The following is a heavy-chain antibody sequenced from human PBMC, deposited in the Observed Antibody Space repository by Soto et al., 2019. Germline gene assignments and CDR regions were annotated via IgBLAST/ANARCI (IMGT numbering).Heavy chain of an antibody. CDR3: ARVRLRDFGGTLIRGVIMGYYFDY. Sequence: PSETLSLTCTVSGGSISSGDYYWSWIRQPPGKGLEWIGYIYYSGSTYYNPSLKSRVTISVDTSKNQFSLKLSSVTAADTAVYYCARVRLRDFGGTLIRGVIMGYYFDYWGQGTLVTVSS. V-gene: IGHV4-30-4*01. J-gene: IGHJ4*02. CDR1: GGSISSGDYY. CDR2: IYYSGST. D-gene: IGHD3-10*01.